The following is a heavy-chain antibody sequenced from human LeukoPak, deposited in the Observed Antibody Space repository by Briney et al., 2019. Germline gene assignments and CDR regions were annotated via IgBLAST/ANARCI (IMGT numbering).Heavy chain of an antibody. Sequence: ASVKVSCKASGYTFTDYYMHWLQQAPGKGLEWMGRVDPADGEVAYAEKFQGRVTITADPSRATAYMELASLRSEDTAVYYCARGFGAVAGYYYYGMDVWGQGTTVTVSS. J-gene: IGHJ6*02. D-gene: IGHD6-19*01. V-gene: IGHV1-69-2*01. CDR1: GYTFTDYY. CDR2: VDPADGEV. CDR3: ARGFGAVAGYYYYGMDV.